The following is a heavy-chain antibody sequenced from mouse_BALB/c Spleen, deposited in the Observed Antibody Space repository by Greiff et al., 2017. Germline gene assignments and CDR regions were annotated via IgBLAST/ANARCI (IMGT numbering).Heavy chain of an antibody. CDR1: GYSFTSYW. Sequence: EVQLQESGTVLARPGASVKMSCKASGYSFTSYWMHWVKQRPGQGLEWIGAIYPGNSDTSYNQKFKGKAKLTAVTSASTAYMELSSLTNEDSAVYYCTRWTGTRASYFDYWGQGTTLTVSS. D-gene: IGHD4-1*01. V-gene: IGHV1-5*01. CDR2: IYPGNSDT. J-gene: IGHJ2*01. CDR3: TRWTGTRASYFDY.